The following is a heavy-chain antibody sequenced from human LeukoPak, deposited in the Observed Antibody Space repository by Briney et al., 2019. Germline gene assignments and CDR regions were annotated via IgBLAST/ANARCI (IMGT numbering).Heavy chain of an antibody. V-gene: IGHV3-30-3*01. D-gene: IGHD1-1*01. CDR2: ISHDGNNK. CDR1: RFTLSRNV. Sequence: GGSLRLSCSASRFTLSRNVKQCVRQAPGKGLEWVAVISHDGNNKNYADSVKGRFTISRDNSKNTLYMQMNSLRAEDTAVYYCVREGHGRKVHHYWGQGTLVTVSS. CDR3: VREGHGRKVHHY. J-gene: IGHJ4*02.